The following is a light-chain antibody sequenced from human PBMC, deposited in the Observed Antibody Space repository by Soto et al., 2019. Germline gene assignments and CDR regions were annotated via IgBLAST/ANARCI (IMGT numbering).Light chain of an antibody. CDR1: QSISMW. Sequence: DIQMTQSPSTLSAFVGDRVTITCRASQSISMWLAWYQQKPGKGPKLLIYTASSLESGVSSRFSGSGSGTEFTLTISSLQPDDFTTYYCQQYKSYPYTFGQGTKLEIK. V-gene: IGKV1-5*03. CDR2: TAS. CDR3: QQYKSYPYT. J-gene: IGKJ2*01.